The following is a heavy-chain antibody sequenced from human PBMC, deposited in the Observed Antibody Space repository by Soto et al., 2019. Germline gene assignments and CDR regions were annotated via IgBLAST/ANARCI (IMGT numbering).Heavy chain of an antibody. J-gene: IGHJ4*02. CDR1: GFTFSSYA. Sequence: EVQLLESGGGLVQPGGSLRLSCAASGFTFSSYAMSWVRQAPGKGLEWVSAISGSGGSTYYADSAKGRFTISRDNSKNTQYLQMKSLRAEDKAVYYCAKGGRRGYYSFDYWGQGTLVTVSS. D-gene: IGHD3-22*01. V-gene: IGHV3-23*01. CDR3: AKGGRRGYYSFDY. CDR2: ISGSGGST.